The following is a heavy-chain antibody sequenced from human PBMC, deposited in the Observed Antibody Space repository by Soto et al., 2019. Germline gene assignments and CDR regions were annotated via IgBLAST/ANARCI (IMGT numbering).Heavy chain of an antibody. CDR2: IVPIVDTS. Sequence: QVQLVQSGAEVRQPASSVKVSCKTSGGTFSRYAISWVRQAPGHGLEWMGGIVPIVDTSTYAQKFQGRVTITADEYTSTVYMELSSLRSDDTAVYYCVRVVAIPGYPDNWGQGTLVTVSS. J-gene: IGHJ4*02. V-gene: IGHV1-69*12. CDR1: GGTFSRYA. D-gene: IGHD5-12*01. CDR3: VRVVAIPGYPDN.